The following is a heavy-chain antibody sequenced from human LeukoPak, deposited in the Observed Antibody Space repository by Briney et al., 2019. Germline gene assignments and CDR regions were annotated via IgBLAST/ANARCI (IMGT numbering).Heavy chain of an antibody. CDR2: ISAYNGNT. D-gene: IGHD2-2*01. CDR3: ARGYCSSTSCYLDY. CDR1: GYTFTSYG. J-gene: IGHJ4*02. Sequence: ASVKVSCKASGYTFTSYGISWVRQAPGQGLEWMGWISAYNGNTNYAQKLHGRVTMTTDTSTSTAYMELRSLRSDDTAVYYCARGYCSSTSCYLDYWGQGTLVTVSS. V-gene: IGHV1-18*01.